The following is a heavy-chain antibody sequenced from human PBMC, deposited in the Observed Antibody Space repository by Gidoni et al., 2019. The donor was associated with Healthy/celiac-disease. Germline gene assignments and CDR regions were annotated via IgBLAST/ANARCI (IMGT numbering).Heavy chain of an antibody. J-gene: IGHJ4*02. Sequence: QLQLQESGSGLVKPSQTLSLTCAVSGGSISSGGYSWSGIRQPPGKGLEWIGYIYHSGSTYYNPSLKSRVTISVDRSKNQFSLKLSSVTAADTAVYYCARAANDYGDPYYFDYWGQGTLVTVSS. D-gene: IGHD4-17*01. V-gene: IGHV4-30-2*01. CDR3: ARAANDYGDPYYFDY. CDR1: GGSISSGGYS. CDR2: IYHSGST.